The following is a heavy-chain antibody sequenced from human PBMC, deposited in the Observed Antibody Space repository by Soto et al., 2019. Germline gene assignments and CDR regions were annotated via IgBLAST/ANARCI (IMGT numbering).Heavy chain of an antibody. CDR2: INYNSGSV. CDR1: GFTFDVYA. J-gene: IGHJ4*02. D-gene: IGHD6-13*01. Sequence: EVQLVESGGGWVQPGRSLRLSCAASGFTFDVYAMHWVRQAPGKGLEWVSGINYNSGSVGYADSVKGRFTISRDNAKNFLHLQMNRLRGEDTAVYYCAKDISLRGWVYLVVEYWGQGTLVTVSP. V-gene: IGHV3-9*01. CDR3: AKDISLRGWVYLVVEY.